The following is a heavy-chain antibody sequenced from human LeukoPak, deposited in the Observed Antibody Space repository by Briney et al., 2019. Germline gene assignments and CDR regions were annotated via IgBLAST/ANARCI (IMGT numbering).Heavy chain of an antibody. CDR1: GYIFTGYY. V-gene: IGHV1-46*01. CDR2: INPSGGST. CDR3: ARVWQQLVPRSWFDP. J-gene: IGHJ5*02. Sequence: ASVKVSCKASGYIFTGYYMHWVRQAPGQGLEWMGVINPSGGSTSYAQKFQGRVTMTRDMSTSTVYMELSSLRSEDTAVYYCARVWQQLVPRSWFDPWGQGTLVTVSS. D-gene: IGHD6-13*01.